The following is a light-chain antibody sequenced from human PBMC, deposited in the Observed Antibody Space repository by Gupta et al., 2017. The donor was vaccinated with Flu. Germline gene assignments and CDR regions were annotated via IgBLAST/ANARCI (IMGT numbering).Light chain of an antibody. J-gene: IGKJ4*01. CDR3: QQLNSYPLT. Sequence: FLLSSVGDRAPITCRASQGISSYLAWYQQKAGKAPKLLIYAASTLQSGVPSRFSGSGSGTEFTLTISSLQPEDFATYYCQQLNSYPLTFGGGTKVEIK. V-gene: IGKV1-9*01. CDR1: QGISSY. CDR2: AAS.